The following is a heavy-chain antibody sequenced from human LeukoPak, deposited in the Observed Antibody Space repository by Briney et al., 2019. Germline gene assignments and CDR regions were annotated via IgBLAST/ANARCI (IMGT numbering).Heavy chain of an antibody. Sequence: ASVKVSCKASGYTFTSYGISWVRQAPGQGLEWMGWISAYNGNTSYAQKLQGRVTMTTDTSTSTAYMELRSLRSDDTAVYYCARVGPLLYAYYYYMDVWGKGTTVTISS. V-gene: IGHV1-18*01. CDR1: GYTFTSYG. CDR2: ISAYNGNT. D-gene: IGHD2-15*01. CDR3: ARVGPLLYAYYYYMDV. J-gene: IGHJ6*03.